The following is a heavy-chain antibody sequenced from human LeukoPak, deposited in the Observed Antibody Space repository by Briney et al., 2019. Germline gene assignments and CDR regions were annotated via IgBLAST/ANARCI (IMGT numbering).Heavy chain of an antibody. CDR2: MYTSGST. V-gene: IGHV4-4*07. Sequence: SETLSLTCTVSGVSISSHYWSWIRQPAGKGLEWIGRMYTSGSTNYNPSLKSRVTMSVDTSKNQFSLKLSSVTAADTAVYYCARDSYGYTSSYYYYYMDVWGKGTTVTVSS. D-gene: IGHD5-18*01. CDR3: ARDSYGYTSSYYYYYMDV. CDR1: GVSISSHY. J-gene: IGHJ6*03.